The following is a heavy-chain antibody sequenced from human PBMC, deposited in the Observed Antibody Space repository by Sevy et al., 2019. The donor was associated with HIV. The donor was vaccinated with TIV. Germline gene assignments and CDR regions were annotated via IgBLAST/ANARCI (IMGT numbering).Heavy chain of an antibody. D-gene: IGHD6-19*01. J-gene: IGHJ3*02. V-gene: IGHV1-24*01. CDR3: ATGLSSGWYNAFDI. Sequence: ASVKVSCKVSGYTLTELSMHWVRQAPGKGLEWMGGFDPEDGETIYALKFQGRVTMTEDTSTDTAYMELSSLRSEDTAVYYCATGLSSGWYNAFDIWGQGTMVTVSS. CDR1: GYTLTELS. CDR2: FDPEDGET.